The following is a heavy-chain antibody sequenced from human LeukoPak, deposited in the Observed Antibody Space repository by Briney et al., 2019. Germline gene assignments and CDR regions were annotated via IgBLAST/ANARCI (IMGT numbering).Heavy chain of an antibody. CDR3: ARGAHYYDSSGYFYFQH. V-gene: IGHV3-48*03. CDR1: GFTFSSYE. D-gene: IGHD3-22*01. J-gene: IGHJ1*01. Sequence: GGSLRLSCAASGFTFSSYEMNWVRQAPGKGLEWVACISSSGSTIYYADSVKGRCTISRDNAKNSLYLQMNSLRAEDTAVYYCARGAHYYDSSGYFYFQHWGQGTLVTVSS. CDR2: ISSSGSTI.